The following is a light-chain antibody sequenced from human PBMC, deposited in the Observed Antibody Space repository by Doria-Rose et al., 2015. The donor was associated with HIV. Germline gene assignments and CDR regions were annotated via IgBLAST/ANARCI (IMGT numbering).Light chain of an antibody. Sequence: TQSPGTLSLSPGERATLSCRASQSVSANYLAWYQQRPGQSPRLLIYGASSMATDIPDRFSGSGSGTDFTLTIRRLEPEDFAVYYCHQYASSRTFGQGTKVEIK. J-gene: IGKJ1*01. CDR2: GAS. CDR1: QSVSANY. CDR3: HQYASSRT. V-gene: IGKV3-20*01.